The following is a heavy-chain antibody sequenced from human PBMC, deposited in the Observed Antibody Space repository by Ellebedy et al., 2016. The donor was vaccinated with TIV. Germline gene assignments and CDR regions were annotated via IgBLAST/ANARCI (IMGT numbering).Heavy chain of an antibody. Sequence: GESLKISCAASGFTFSSYWMHWVRQAPGKGLEWVSAISGSGGSTYYADSVKGRFTISRDNSKNTLYLQMNSLRAEDTAVYYCAGGIAVAGRVDYWGQGTLVTVSS. V-gene: IGHV3-23*01. CDR2: ISGSGGST. D-gene: IGHD6-19*01. CDR3: AGGIAVAGRVDY. J-gene: IGHJ4*02. CDR1: GFTFSSYW.